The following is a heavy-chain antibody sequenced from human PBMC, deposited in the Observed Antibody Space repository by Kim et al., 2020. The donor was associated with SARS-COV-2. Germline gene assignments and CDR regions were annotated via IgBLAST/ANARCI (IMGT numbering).Heavy chain of an antibody. Sequence: AQRCQGRVAMTRDRSTSTVYMEVSSLRSEETAVYYCARDLGGATDDFDYWGQGTLVTVSS. V-gene: IGHV1-46*01. CDR3: ARDLGGATDDFDY. D-gene: IGHD1-26*01. J-gene: IGHJ4*02.